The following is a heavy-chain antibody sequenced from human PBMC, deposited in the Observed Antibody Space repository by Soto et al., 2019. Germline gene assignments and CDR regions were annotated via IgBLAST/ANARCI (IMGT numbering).Heavy chain of an antibody. J-gene: IGHJ6*02. CDR1: GGSISSGGYY. D-gene: IGHD6-6*01. V-gene: IGHV4-31*03. Sequence: TLSLTCTVSGGSISSGGYYWSWIRQHPGKGLEWIGYIYYSGSTYYNPSLKSRVTISVDTSKNQFSLKLSSVTAADTAVYYCYGGSSSFDYYYYGMDVWGQGTTVTVSS. CDR3: YGGSSSFDYYYYGMDV. CDR2: IYYSGST.